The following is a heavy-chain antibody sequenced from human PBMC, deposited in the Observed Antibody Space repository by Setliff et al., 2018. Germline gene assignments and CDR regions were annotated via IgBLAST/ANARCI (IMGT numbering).Heavy chain of an antibody. D-gene: IGHD1-26*01. CDR1: GGTFSSYA. J-gene: IGHJ4*02. Sequence: SVKVSCKASGGTFSSYAISWVRQAPGQGLEWMGGIIPILGIANYAQKFQGRVTITADKSTSTAYMELSSLRSEDMVVYSCVRVVGATTTDYWGQGTLVTVSS. CDR2: IIPILGIA. V-gene: IGHV1-69*10. CDR3: VRVVGATTTDY.